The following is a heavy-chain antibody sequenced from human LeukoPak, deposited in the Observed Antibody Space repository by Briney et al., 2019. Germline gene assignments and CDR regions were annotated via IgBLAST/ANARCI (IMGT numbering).Heavy chain of an antibody. CDR1: GYTFTNYV. Sequence: ASVKVSCKASGYTFTNYVMSWVRQAPGQSFEWMGWINADNGNTKYSQKFQGRVTITRDTSASTTYMELSSLRSEDTAVYYCARDALYGWYFDLWGRGTLVTVSS. CDR3: ARDALYGWYFDL. J-gene: IGHJ2*01. D-gene: IGHD4-17*01. V-gene: IGHV1-3*01. CDR2: INADNGNT.